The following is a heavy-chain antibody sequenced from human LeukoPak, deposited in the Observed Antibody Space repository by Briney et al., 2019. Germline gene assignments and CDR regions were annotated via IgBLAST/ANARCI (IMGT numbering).Heavy chain of an antibody. V-gene: IGHV3-48*03. Sequence: GGSLRLSCAASGFTFSSYEMNWVRQAPGKGLEWVSYISSSGSTIYYADSVKGRFTISRDNAKNSLYLQMNSLRAEDTAVYYCARDSGYSSSWADSGYYMDVWGKGTTVTISS. CDR1: GFTFSSYE. J-gene: IGHJ6*03. CDR3: ARDSGYSSSWADSGYYMDV. CDR2: ISSSGSTI. D-gene: IGHD6-13*01.